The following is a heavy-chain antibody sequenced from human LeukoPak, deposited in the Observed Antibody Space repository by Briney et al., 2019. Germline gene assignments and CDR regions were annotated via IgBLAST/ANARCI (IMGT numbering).Heavy chain of an antibody. D-gene: IGHD2-15*01. Sequence: PGGSLRLSCAASGFSVSNNYMSWVPQAAGKGLEWVSVIYSGGSTLYADSVKGRFTISRDNSKNTLYLQMNSLRAEDTAVYYCASDSYSPEYFQHWGQGTLVTVSS. CDR1: GFSVSNNY. CDR2: IYSGGST. CDR3: ASDSYSPEYFQH. J-gene: IGHJ1*01. V-gene: IGHV3-66*01.